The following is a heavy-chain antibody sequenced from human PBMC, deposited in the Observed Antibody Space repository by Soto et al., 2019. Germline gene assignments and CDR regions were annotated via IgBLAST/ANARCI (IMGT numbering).Heavy chain of an antibody. CDR1: GFIFSSYW. CDR2: INSDGSST. J-gene: IGHJ6*02. V-gene: IGHV3-74*01. CDR3: ARELPTAIRGGYYYSYGMDV. D-gene: IGHD2-2*02. Sequence: GGSLRLSCAASGFIFSSYWMHWVRQAPGKGLVWVSRINSDGSSTSYADSVKGRFTISRDNAKNTLYLQMNSLRAEDTAVYYCARELPTAIRGGYYYSYGMDVWGQWTTVTVSS.